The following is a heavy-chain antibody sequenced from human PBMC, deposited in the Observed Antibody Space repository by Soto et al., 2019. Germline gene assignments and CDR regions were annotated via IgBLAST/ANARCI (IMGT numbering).Heavy chain of an antibody. D-gene: IGHD4-17*01. Sequence: SETLSLTCTVSGGSISSSSYYWGWIRQPPGKGLEWIGSIYYSGSTYYNPSLKSRVTISVDTSKNQFSLKLSSVTAADTAVYYCASSDYGAYHPLNWLDPWGQGTLVTVSS. CDR1: GGSISSSSYY. CDR2: IYYSGST. CDR3: ASSDYGAYHPLNWLDP. J-gene: IGHJ5*02. V-gene: IGHV4-39*01.